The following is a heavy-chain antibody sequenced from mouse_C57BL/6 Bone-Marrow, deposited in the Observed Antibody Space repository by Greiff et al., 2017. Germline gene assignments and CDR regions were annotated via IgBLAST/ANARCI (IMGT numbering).Heavy chain of an antibody. CDR3: TRLGVDWFAY. D-gene: IGHD1-1*02. J-gene: IGHJ3*01. V-gene: IGHV1-55*01. Sequence: VQLQQSGAELVKPGASVKMSCKASGYTFTNYYINWVKQRPGQGLEWIGCIYPGSGSTDYNQKFKSKATLTVDTSSNTAYMQLSSLTSEDSAVYYGTRLGVDWFAYWGQGTLVTVSA. CDR2: IYPGSGST. CDR1: GYTFTNYY.